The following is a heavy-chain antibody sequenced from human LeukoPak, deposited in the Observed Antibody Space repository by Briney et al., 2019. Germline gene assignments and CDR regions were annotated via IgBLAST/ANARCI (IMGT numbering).Heavy chain of an antibody. CDR2: ISSSGSTI. J-gene: IGHJ4*02. D-gene: IGHD3-9*01. CDR3: ARGDTHHVLRYFDWLIDY. V-gene: IGHV3-48*03. Sequence: GGSLRLSCAASGFTFSSYEMNWVRQAPGKGLEWVSYISSSGSTIYYADTVKGRFTISRDNAKNSLYLQMNSLRAEDTAVYYCARGDTHHVLRYFDWLIDYWGQGTLVTVSS. CDR1: GFTFSSYE.